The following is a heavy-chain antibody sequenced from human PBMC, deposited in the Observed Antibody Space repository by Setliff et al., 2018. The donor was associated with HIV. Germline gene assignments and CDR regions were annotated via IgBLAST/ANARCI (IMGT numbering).Heavy chain of an antibody. CDR2: IHPRDFDI. CDR3: ARLDSSGYYRSFDV. J-gene: IGHJ3*01. Sequence: PRGSLKISCKASGYTFTNYWTAWVRQMPGKGLEWMGIIHPRDFDIKYSQSFQGQVTISADKSLSTAYLQWNSLKASDTALYYCARLDSSGYYRSFDVWGQGTMVTVSS. V-gene: IGHV5-51*01. D-gene: IGHD3-22*01. CDR1: GYTFTNYW.